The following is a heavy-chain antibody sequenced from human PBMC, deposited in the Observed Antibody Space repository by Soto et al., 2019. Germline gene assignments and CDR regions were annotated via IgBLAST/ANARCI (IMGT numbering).Heavy chain of an antibody. CDR1: GFTFSSYG. J-gene: IGHJ4*02. V-gene: IGHV3-33*01. CDR2: IWYDGKIK. CDR3: ARVKYTQTAVDS. Sequence: VQLVESGGGVVQPGRSLRLSCAASGFTFSSYGMHWVRQAPGKGLEWVAVIWYDGKIKYYADSVKGRFTISRDNANNTLYLQLNSLRAEDTSVYYCARVKYTQTAVDSWGQGTLVTVSS. D-gene: IGHD2-2*02.